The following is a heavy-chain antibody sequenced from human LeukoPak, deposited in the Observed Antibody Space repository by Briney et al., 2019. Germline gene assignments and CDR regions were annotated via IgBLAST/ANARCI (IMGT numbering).Heavy chain of an antibody. CDR1: GYTFTSYG. Sequence: ASVKVSCKASGYTFTSYGISWVRQAPGQGLEWMGWISAYNGNTNYAQKLQGRVTITTDTSTSTAYTELRSLRSDDTAVYYCARGEQWLGQPTDAFDIWGQGTMVTVSS. D-gene: IGHD6-19*01. J-gene: IGHJ3*02. CDR3: ARGEQWLGQPTDAFDI. V-gene: IGHV1-18*01. CDR2: ISAYNGNT.